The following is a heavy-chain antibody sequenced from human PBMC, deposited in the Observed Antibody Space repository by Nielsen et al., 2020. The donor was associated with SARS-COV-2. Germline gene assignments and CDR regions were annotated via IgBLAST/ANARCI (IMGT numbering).Heavy chain of an antibody. Sequence: GGSLRLSCAASGFRFSSYSMNWVRQAPGKALEWVSCISGSGTSVYYADSVRGRFTISRDNAKNSLYLQMSSLRAEDTAVYYCARDLSADDEYTYGFFYYYGMDVWGQGTTITVSS. D-gene: IGHD5-18*01. CDR2: ISGSGTSV. CDR1: GFRFSSYS. J-gene: IGHJ6*02. CDR3: ARDLSADDEYTYGFFYYYGMDV. V-gene: IGHV3-21*01.